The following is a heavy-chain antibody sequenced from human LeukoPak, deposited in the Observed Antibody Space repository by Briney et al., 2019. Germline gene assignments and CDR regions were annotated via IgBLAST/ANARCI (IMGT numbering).Heavy chain of an antibody. CDR1: GYTFTGYF. J-gene: IGHJ6*02. CDR3: AREVLAKNYGMDV. V-gene: IGHV1-2*02. Sequence: GESLKISCKGSGYTFTGYFMHWVRQAPGQGLEWMGWINPNSGGTNYAQKFQGRVTMTRDTSISTAYMELSSLRSDDTAVYYCAREVLAKNYGMDVWGQGTTVTVSS. CDR2: INPNSGGT. D-gene: IGHD2-8*02.